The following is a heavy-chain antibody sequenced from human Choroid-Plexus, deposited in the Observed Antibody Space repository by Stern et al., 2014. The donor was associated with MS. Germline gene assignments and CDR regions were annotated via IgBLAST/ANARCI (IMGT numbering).Heavy chain of an antibody. CDR2: IKEDGTEK. CDR3: ARVYNTIYGIVTQRGSGMDV. V-gene: IGHV3-7*01. CDR1: GFTFGNYW. J-gene: IGHJ6*02. Sequence: EVQLVESGGGLVQPGGSLTISCTAAGFTFGNYWMPWVRQAPGKGLEWVANIKEDGTEKNYVDARKGRFNISRDNARNSMYLQMNSLRVEDTALYYWARVYNTIYGIVTQRGSGMDVWGQGTTVIVSS. D-gene: IGHD3-3*01.